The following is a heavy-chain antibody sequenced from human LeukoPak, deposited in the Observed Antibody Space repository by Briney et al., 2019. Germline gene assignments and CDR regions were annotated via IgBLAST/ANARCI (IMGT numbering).Heavy chain of an antibody. CDR2: IRSKAYGGTT. D-gene: IGHD3-22*01. V-gene: IGHV3-49*04. CDR3: TRGGVDSSGYQSDY. J-gene: IGHJ4*02. CDR1: GFTFGDYA. Sequence: GRSLRLSCTASGFTFGDYAISWVRQAPGKGLEWVGFIRSKAYGGTTEYAASVKGRFTISRDDSKSIAYLQMNSLKTEDTAVYYCTRGGVDSSGYQSDYWGQGTLVTVSS.